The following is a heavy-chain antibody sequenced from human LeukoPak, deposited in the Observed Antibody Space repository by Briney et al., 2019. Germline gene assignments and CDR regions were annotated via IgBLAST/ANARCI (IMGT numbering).Heavy chain of an antibody. V-gene: IGHV1-2*02. D-gene: IGHD2-15*01. CDR2: INPNSGGT. J-gene: IGHJ4*02. Sequence: GASVSVSCTASGYTFTGYYMHWVRQAPGQGLEWMGWINPNSGGTNYAQKFQGSVPMTRDTSISTAYMELSRLRSDDTAVYYCATLEVSGYCSGGSCYSLFDYWGQGTLVTVSS. CDR3: ATLEVSGYCSGGSCYSLFDY. CDR1: GYTFTGYY.